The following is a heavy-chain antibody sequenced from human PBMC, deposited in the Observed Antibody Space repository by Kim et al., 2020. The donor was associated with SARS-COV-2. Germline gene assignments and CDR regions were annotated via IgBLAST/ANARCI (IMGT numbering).Heavy chain of an antibody. CDR2: IDGDGSMT. J-gene: IGHJ4*02. Sequence: GGSLRLSCAASGFTFSSHWMYWVRQVPGKGLVWVSRIDGDGSMTNYADSVKGRFTISRDNAKSTLYLQMNSLRVDDTALYYCARDENWSLYYWGQGTLVTVSS. CDR3: ARDENWSLYY. D-gene: IGHD1-1*01. V-gene: IGHV3-74*01. CDR1: GFTFSSHW.